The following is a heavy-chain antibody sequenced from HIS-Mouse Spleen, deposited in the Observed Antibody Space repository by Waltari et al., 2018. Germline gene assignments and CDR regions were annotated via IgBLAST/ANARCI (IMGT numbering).Heavy chain of an antibody. V-gene: IGHV4-34*01. CDR3: ARVRTGDPSYWYFDL. CDR1: GWSFSGYY. D-gene: IGHD7-27*01. J-gene: IGHJ2*01. Sequence: QVQLQQWGAGLLKPSETLSLTCAVYGWSFSGYYWSWIRPPPGKGLEWIGELNHSGNTNYNPSLKRRVTISVDTSKNQFSLKLSSVTAADTAVYYCARVRTGDPSYWYFDLWGRGTLVTVSS. CDR2: LNHSGNT.